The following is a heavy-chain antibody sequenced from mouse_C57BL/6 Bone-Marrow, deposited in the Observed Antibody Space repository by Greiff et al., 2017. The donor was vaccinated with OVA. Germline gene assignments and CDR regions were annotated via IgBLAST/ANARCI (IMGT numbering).Heavy chain of an antibody. Sequence: QVQLQQPGAELVKPGASVKMSCKASGYTFTSYWITWVKQRPGQGLEWIGDIYPGSGSTNYNEKFKSKATLTVDTSSSTAYMQLCSLTSEDSAVYYCARFYDGYYLYAMDYWGQGTSVTVSS. V-gene: IGHV1-55*01. CDR2: IYPGSGST. CDR3: ARFYDGYYLYAMDY. J-gene: IGHJ4*01. D-gene: IGHD2-3*01. CDR1: GYTFTSYW.